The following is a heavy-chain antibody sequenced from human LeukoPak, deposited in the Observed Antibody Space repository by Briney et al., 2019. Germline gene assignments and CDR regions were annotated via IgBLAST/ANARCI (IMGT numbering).Heavy chain of an antibody. CDR1: GYTFTGYY. Sequence: GASVKVSCKASGYTFTGYYMHWVRQAPGQGLEWMGWINPNSGGTNYAQKFQGRVTMTRDTSISTAYMELSRLRSDDTAVYYCARGYYYDSSGYYYVPPYFDYWGQGTLVTVSS. J-gene: IGHJ4*02. CDR3: ARGYYYDSSGYYYVPPYFDY. V-gene: IGHV1-2*02. D-gene: IGHD3-22*01. CDR2: INPNSGGT.